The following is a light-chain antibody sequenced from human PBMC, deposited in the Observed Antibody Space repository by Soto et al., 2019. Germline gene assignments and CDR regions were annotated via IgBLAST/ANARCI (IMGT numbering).Light chain of an antibody. CDR2: DAS. V-gene: IGKV3-11*01. J-gene: IGKJ2*01. CDR3: QQRSNWPPYT. Sequence: EIVLTQSTATLSLSPGERATLSCRASQSVSSYLAWYQQKPGQAPRLLIYDASNRATGIPARFSGSGSGTAFTLTISSLEPEAFAVYYCQQRSNWPPYTFGQGTKLEIK. CDR1: QSVSSY.